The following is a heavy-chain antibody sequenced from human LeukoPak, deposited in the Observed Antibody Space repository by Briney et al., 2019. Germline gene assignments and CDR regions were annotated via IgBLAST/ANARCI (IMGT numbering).Heavy chain of an antibody. J-gene: IGHJ4*02. CDR2: IKQGGSEK. CDR1: GFTFSSYW. V-gene: IGHV3-7*04. Sequence: GGSLRLSCAASGFTFSSYWMSWVRQAPGKGLEWVANIKQGGSEKCYVDSVKGRFTISRNNAKNSLSLQMNSLRAEDTAVYYRARVLAARLSDYWGQGSLVTVSS. CDR3: ARVLAARLSDY. D-gene: IGHD6-13*01.